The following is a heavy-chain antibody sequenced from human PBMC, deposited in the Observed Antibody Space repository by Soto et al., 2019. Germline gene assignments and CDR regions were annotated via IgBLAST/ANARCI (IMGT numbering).Heavy chain of an antibody. D-gene: IGHD3-16*02. CDR3: TRGQQSFLSDL. Sequence: GGSLRLSCAASGFSFSVYEMNWVRQAPGKGLEWISYISSRSGTIYYADSVKGRFTISRDNANNSLYLQMNSLRSDDTAVYYCTRGQQSFLSDLWGLGTLVTVSS. V-gene: IGHV3-48*03. J-gene: IGHJ4*02. CDR2: ISSRSGTI. CDR1: GFSFSVYE.